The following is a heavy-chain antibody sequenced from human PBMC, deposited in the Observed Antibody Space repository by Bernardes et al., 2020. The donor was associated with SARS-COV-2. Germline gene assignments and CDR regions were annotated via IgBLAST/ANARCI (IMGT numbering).Heavy chain of an antibody. CDR3: ARDTLKQCSGNDCPGRFDP. CDR2: IYTSGST. CDR1: GVSISSYY. V-gene: IGHV4-4*07. J-gene: IGHJ5*02. Sequence: SESLSLTCTVSGVSISSYYWSWIRQPAGKGLEWIGRIYTSGSTNYNPSLKSRATISMDMSKKKFSLRLRSLIPADTAIYYCARDTLKQCSGNDCPGRFDPWGQGTLVIVSS. D-gene: IGHD5-12*01.